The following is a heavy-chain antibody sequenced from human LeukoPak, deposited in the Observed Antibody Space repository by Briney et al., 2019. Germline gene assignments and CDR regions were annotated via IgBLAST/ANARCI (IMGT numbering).Heavy chain of an antibody. V-gene: IGHV3-23*01. CDR2: ISGSGLST. D-gene: IGHD4/OR15-4a*01. CDR1: GFTSSSYA. J-gene: IGHJ3*02. Sequence: PGGSLRLSCAASGFTSSSYAMSWVRQAPGKGLECVSAISGSGLSTYYADSVKGRFTISRDNSKNTLYLQMNSLRAEDTAVYYCARAAVRTNAFDIWGQGTMVTVSS. CDR3: ARAAVRTNAFDI.